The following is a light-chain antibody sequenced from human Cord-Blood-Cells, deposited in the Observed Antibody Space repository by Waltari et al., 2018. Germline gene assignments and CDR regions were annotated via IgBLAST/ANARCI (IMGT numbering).Light chain of an antibody. V-gene: IGLV2-23*01. CDR1: SSDVGSYYS. CDR3: CSYAGSSTLV. CDR2: EGS. Sequence: QSALTQPASVPGSPGQSITISCTGTSSDVGSYYSVSWYQQHPGKAPKLMIYEGSKRPSGVSNRFSGSKSGNTASLTISGLQAEDEADYYCCSYAGSSTLVFGGGTKLTVL. J-gene: IGLJ3*02.